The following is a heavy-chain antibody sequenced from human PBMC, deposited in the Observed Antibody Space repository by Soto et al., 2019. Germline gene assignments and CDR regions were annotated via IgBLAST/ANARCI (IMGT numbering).Heavy chain of an antibody. V-gene: IGHV3-23*01. CDR2: ISGSGGST. CDR3: AKTSIMITFGGVIGS. D-gene: IGHD3-16*01. CDR1: GFTFSSYA. Sequence: EGQLLESGGGLVQPGGSLRLSCAASGFTFSSYAMSWVRQAPGKGLEWVSAISGSGGSTYYADSVKGRFTISRDNSKNTLYLQMNSLRAEDTAVYYCAKTSIMITFGGVIGSWGQGTLVTVSS. J-gene: IGHJ4*02.